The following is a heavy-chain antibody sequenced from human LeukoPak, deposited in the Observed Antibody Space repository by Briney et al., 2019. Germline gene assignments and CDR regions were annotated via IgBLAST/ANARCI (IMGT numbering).Heavy chain of an antibody. CDR3: ERGVEQLAANTLAY. CDR1: GFTVITKD. Sequence: PGGSLRLSCAASGFTVITKDMTWVRQAPGNGLECVSVLYSDGNTKYADSVQGRFTISRDNSRNTLYLEMNSMSPDDTAVYYCERGVEQLAANTLAYWGQGTLVTVSS. D-gene: IGHD1/OR15-1a*01. CDR2: LYSDGNT. V-gene: IGHV3-53*01. J-gene: IGHJ4*02.